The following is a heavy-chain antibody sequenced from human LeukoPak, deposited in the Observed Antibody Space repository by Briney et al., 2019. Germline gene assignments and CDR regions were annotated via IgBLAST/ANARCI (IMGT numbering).Heavy chain of an antibody. J-gene: IGHJ4*02. D-gene: IGHD1-26*01. V-gene: IGHV4-59*11. Sequence: SETLSLTCTVTGVSISGHYWGWIRQPPGKGLEWIGYIYYSGSTNYNPSLKSRVTISVDASKNQFSLNVSSVTAADTAVYYCARGRGIVGSISFDYWGQGILVTVSS. CDR1: GVSISGHY. CDR2: IYYSGST. CDR3: ARGRGIVGSISFDY.